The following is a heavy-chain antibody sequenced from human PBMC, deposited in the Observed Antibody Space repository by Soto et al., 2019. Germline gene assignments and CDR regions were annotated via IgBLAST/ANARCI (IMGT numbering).Heavy chain of an antibody. CDR3: AKSLTGDYRSSFDS. CDR1: GFSLSSYA. V-gene: IGHV3-23*01. Sequence: GVSLRLSCAASGFSLSSYAMTWIRQSPGRGLEWVSGISGSGAGRYYADSVKGRFTISRDNSKNTLYLQMTGLRADDTAVYYCAKSLTGDYRSSFDSWGQGTLVTVSS. D-gene: IGHD4-17*01. CDR2: ISGSGAGR. J-gene: IGHJ4*02.